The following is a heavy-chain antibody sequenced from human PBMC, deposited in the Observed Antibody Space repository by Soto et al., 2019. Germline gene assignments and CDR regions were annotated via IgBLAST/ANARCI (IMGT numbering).Heavy chain of an antibody. CDR3: ARRTWGMDV. J-gene: IGHJ6*02. V-gene: IGHV4-4*02. Sequence: SETLSLTCAGSSGSIRSSNWWSWVRQSPGKGLEWIGEIFHNGNTYYNPSLNSRVTISVDTSKNQFSLNLRSVTAADTAVYYCARRTWGMDVWGQGTTVTVSS. CDR1: SGSIRSSNW. D-gene: IGHD2-8*01. CDR2: IFHNGNT.